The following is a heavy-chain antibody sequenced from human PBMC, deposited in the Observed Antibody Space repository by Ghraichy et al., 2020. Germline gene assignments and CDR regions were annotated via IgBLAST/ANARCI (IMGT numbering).Heavy chain of an antibody. CDR2: TYYTGST. J-gene: IGHJ6*02. Sequence: SETLSLTCTVSGDSLSSDYWSWIRQPPGKGLECIGYTYYTGSTHYNPSLKSRITISVDRSKNQISLRLRSVTAAHTGVYYCARGVSVKYYGMDVWGQGTTVAVSS. CDR3: ARGVSVKYYGMDV. CDR1: GDSLSSDY. D-gene: IGHD3-16*01. V-gene: IGHV4-59*01.